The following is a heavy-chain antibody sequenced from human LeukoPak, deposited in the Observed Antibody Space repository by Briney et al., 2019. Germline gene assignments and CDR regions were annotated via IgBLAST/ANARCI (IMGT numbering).Heavy chain of an antibody. V-gene: IGHV3-21*01. CDR3: ARDGGDGAFDI. CDR1: GFTFSTYS. CDR2: ISSSSSYI. J-gene: IGHJ3*02. D-gene: IGHD3-16*01. Sequence: GGTLRLSCTGSGFTFSTYSMNWVRQAPGKGLEWVSSISSSSSYIYYADSVKGRFTISRDNAKNSLYLQMNSLRAEDTAVYYCARDGGDGAFDIWGQGTMVTVSS.